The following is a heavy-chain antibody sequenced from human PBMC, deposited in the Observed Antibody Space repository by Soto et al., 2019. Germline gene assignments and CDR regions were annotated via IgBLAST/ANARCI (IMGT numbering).Heavy chain of an antibody. V-gene: IGHV1-69*13. CDR1: GGTFSSYA. CDR3: ASAIPSGSLYYYYGMDV. D-gene: IGHD2-2*02. J-gene: IGHJ6*02. Sequence: SVKVSCKASGGTFSSYAISWVRQAPGQGLEWMGGIIPIFGTANYAQKFQGRVTITADESTSTAYMELSSLRSEDTAVYYCASAIPSGSLYYYYGMDVWGQGTTVTVSS. CDR2: IIPIFGTA.